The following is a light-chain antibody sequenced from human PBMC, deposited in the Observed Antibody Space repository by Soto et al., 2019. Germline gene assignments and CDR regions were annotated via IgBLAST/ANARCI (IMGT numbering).Light chain of an antibody. V-gene: IGLV2-11*01. CDR1: SSDVGGYNY. Sequence: QSALTQPRSVSGSPGQSVTISCTGTSSDVGGYNYVSWYQQYPGKAPKLIIYDVSKRPSGVPDRFSGSKSGNTASLTISGLQAEDEADYYCCSYAGTYTLWVFGGGTKVTLL. J-gene: IGLJ3*02. CDR2: DVS. CDR3: CSYAGTYTLWV.